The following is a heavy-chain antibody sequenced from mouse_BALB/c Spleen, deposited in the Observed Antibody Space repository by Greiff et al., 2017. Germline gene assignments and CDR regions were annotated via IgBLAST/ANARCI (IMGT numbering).Heavy chain of an antibody. CDR3: ERGTYGNHWYFDV. CDR1: GYTFTSYW. D-gene: IGHD2-1*01. CDR2: IDPSDSEI. Sequence: QVQLQQPGAELVKPGAPVKLSCKASGYTFTSYWMNWVKQRPGRGLEWIGRIDPSDSEIHYNQKFKDKATLTVDKSSSTAYIQLSSLTSEDSAVFDCERGTYGNHWYFDVWGAGTTVTVSA. V-gene: IGHV1-69*02. J-gene: IGHJ1*01.